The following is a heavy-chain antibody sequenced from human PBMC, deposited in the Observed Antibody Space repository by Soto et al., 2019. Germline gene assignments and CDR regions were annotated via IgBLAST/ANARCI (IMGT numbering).Heavy chain of an antibody. CDR3: ATHCSGSI. J-gene: IGHJ4*02. D-gene: IGHD3-10*02. CDR2: ISTYNGNT. CDR1: GYIFTSYG. Sequence: QLVQSGGEVKKPGDSVKVSCKASGYIFTSYGITWVRQAPGQGLEVMGWISTYNGNTNYAQKFQGRVTMTTDTSTSTAYMELRRMPYDDRGVYYCATHCSGSIWGQGTLVSVSS. V-gene: IGHV1-18*01.